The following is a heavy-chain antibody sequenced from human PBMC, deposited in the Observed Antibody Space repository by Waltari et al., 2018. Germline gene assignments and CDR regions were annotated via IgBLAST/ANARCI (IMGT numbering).Heavy chain of an antibody. D-gene: IGHD3-10*01. V-gene: IGHV4-34*01. J-gene: IGHJ4*02. CDR1: GGSFSGYY. Sequence: QVQLQQWGAGLLKPSETLSLTCAVYGGSFSGYYWSWIRQPPGKGLEWIGEINHSGSTNYNPSLKSRVTISVDTSKNQFSLKLSSVTAADTAVYYCARLLNLGFGELIIDYWGQGTLVTVSS. CDR3: ARLLNLGFGELIIDY. CDR2: INHSGST.